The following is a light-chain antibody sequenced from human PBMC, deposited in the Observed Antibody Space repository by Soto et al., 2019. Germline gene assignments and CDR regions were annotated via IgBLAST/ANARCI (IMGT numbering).Light chain of an antibody. V-gene: IGLV1-44*01. CDR1: RSNIGSYT. CDR3: PAWDDSLNGVV. CDR2: NNN. Sequence: QSVLTQPPSASGTPGQRVTISCSGSRSNIGSYTVNWYQQLPGTAPKLLIYNNNQRPSGVPDRFSGSKSGTSASLAISGLQSEDEADYYCPAWDDSLNGVVFGGGTKLTVL. J-gene: IGLJ2*01.